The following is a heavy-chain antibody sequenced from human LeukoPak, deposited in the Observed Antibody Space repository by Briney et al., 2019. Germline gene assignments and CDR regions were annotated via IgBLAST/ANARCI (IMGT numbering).Heavy chain of an antibody. CDR1: GGTFISYA. CDR2: IIPIFGTA. V-gene: IGHV1-69*13. J-gene: IGHJ4*02. Sequence: GASVKVSCKASGGTFISYAISWVRQAPGQGLEWMGGIIPIFGTANYAQKFQGRVTITADESTSTAYMELSSLRSEDTAVYYCAREEIAVAGGLFDYWGQGTLVTVSS. D-gene: IGHD6-19*01. CDR3: AREEIAVAGGLFDY.